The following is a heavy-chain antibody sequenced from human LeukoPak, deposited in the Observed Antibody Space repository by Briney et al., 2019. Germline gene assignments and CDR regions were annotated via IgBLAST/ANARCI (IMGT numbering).Heavy chain of an antibody. J-gene: IGHJ3*02. V-gene: IGHV1-69*06. CDR2: IIPIFGTA. D-gene: IGHD3-9*01. CDR3: ARDLDWARSGAFGI. Sequence: SVKVSCKASGGTFSSYAISWVRQAPGQGLEWMGGIIPIFGTANYAQKFQGRVTITADKSTSTAYMELSSLRSEDTAVYYCARDLDWARSGAFGIWGQGTMVTVSS. CDR1: GGTFSSYA.